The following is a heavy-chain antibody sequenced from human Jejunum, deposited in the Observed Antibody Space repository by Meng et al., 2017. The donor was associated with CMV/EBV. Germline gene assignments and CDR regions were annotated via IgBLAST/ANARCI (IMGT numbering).Heavy chain of an antibody. CDR1: VFSITSGFY. V-gene: IGHV4-38-2*01. D-gene: IGHD6-13*01. CDR3: ARSRSSTQYLDF. Sequence: VSVFSITSGFYWDWIRQAPGKGLEWIGYVFHSGATYYNPSLTSRVTISVDTSRNQFALNVTSVTAADTAIYYCARSRSSTQYLDFWGQGVLVTVSS. CDR2: VFHSGAT. J-gene: IGHJ4*02.